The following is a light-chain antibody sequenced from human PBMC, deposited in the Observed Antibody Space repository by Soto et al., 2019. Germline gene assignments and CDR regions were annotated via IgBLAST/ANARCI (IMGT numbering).Light chain of an antibody. CDR1: QDIRNY. CDR3: QQLRSYPST. CDR2: DAS. J-gene: IGKJ4*01. V-gene: IGKV1-9*01. Sequence: IQLTQSPSSLSASVGDRVTVTCRASQDIRNYLAWYQQKPGKAPKLLICDASTLYSGVPSRFSGSGSGTDFTLTICGLQPEDFAAYYCQQLRSYPSTFGGGTKVEI.